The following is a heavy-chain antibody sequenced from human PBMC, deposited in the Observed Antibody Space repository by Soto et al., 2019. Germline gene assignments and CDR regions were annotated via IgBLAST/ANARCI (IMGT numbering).Heavy chain of an antibody. CDR3: AQGNRGCYYFAFDI. CDR2: ISGGGGST. D-gene: IGHD3-16*01. CDR1: GFIFSNFA. V-gene: IGHV3-23*01. Sequence: GGSLRLSCAASGFIFSNFAMNWVRQSPGKGLEWVSTISGGGGSTYYADSVTGRFTISRDAPNNTMYLHMNSLRAEDTAVYYCAQGNRGCYYFAFDIWGQGTMVTVSS. J-gene: IGHJ3*02.